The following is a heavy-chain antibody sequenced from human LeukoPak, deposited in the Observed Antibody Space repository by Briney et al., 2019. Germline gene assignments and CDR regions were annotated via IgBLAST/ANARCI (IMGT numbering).Heavy chain of an antibody. D-gene: IGHD3-3*01. J-gene: IGHJ4*02. CDR1: GYTFTGYY. CDR2: ISGYNGVT. Sequence: ASVKVSCKASGYTFTGYYMHWVRQAPGQGLAWMGWISGYNGVTRYPQTFQDRITMTTDMSASTVYMELKNLTSDDTAVYFCARDFSNFGDFWGQGTLITVSA. CDR3: ARDFSNFGDF. V-gene: IGHV1-18*04.